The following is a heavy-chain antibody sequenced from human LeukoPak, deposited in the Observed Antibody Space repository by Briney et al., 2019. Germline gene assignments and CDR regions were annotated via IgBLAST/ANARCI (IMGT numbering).Heavy chain of an antibody. Sequence: PGGSLRLSCAASGFTFSSYGMHWVRQAPGKGLEWVAVISYDGSNKYYADSVKGRFTISRDNSKNTLYLQMNSLRAEDTAVYYCARGSAKTYYYDSSGYLQRYWGQGTLVTVSS. V-gene: IGHV3-30*03. J-gene: IGHJ4*02. D-gene: IGHD3-22*01. CDR1: GFTFSSYG. CDR3: ARGSAKTYYYDSSGYLQRY. CDR2: ISYDGSNK.